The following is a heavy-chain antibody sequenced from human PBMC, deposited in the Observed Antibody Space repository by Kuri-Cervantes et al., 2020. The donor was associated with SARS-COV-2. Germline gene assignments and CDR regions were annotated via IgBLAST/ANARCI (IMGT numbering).Heavy chain of an antibody. J-gene: IGHJ5*02. CDR3: ARKAPYSSGAGWFDP. V-gene: IGHV4-59*12. D-gene: IGHD6-19*01. CDR1: GGSISSYY. Sequence: GSLRLSFTVSGGSISSYYWRWIRQPPGKGLEWIGYIYYSGSTNYHPSLKSRVTISVDTSKNQFSLKLSSVTAADTAVYYCARKAPYSSGAGWFDPWGQGTLVTVSS. CDR2: IYYSGST.